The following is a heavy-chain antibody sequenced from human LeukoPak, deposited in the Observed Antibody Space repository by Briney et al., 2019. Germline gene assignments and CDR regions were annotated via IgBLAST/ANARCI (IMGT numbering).Heavy chain of an antibody. Sequence: GGSLRLSCAASGFTLSTYSMNWVRQAPGKGLEWVSSISRGSSLIYYADSVKGRFTISRDNAKKSLFLQMNSLRAQGTRAYISCRESCGYFYWGQGTLVTVSS. D-gene: IGHD3-22*01. J-gene: IGHJ4*02. V-gene: IGHV3-21*01. CDR1: GFTLSTYS. CDR3: CRESCGYFY. CDR2: ISRGSSLI.